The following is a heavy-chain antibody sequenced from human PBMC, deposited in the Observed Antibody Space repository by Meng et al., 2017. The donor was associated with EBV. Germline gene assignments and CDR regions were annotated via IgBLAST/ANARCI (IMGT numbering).Heavy chain of an antibody. V-gene: IGHV4-31*03. CDR2: IHSSRST. CDR3: ARASYGSGSPFGEAWFDP. D-gene: IGHD3-10*01. J-gene: IGHJ5*02. CDR1: CGFISSGGYY. Sequence: QVQPQETGPVLATPSQALPLTCTVSCGFISSGGYYLSWIRQHPGKGLEWIWYIHSSRSTYYNPSLRSRLTISVDTSKNQFSLKLSSVTAADTAVYYCARASYGSGSPFGEAWFDPWGQGTLVTVSS.